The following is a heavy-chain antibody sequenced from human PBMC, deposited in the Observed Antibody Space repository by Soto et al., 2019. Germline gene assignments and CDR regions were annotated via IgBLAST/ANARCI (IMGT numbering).Heavy chain of an antibody. CDR1: GFTLNLYS. J-gene: IGHJ3*01. Sequence: EVQLVESGGGLVKPGGSLRLSCAASGFTLNLYSINWVRQAPGKGLEWVSSTFNFSPNLYYADSVKGRVTISWDITKRSLHRQMNSSRAEDTAVDYCAREEGYCDGGRCFRRAVDVWGKGTVGTVSS. CDR3: AREEGYCDGGRCFRRAVDV. D-gene: IGHD2-21*01. V-gene: IGHV3-21*01. CDR2: TFNFSPNL.